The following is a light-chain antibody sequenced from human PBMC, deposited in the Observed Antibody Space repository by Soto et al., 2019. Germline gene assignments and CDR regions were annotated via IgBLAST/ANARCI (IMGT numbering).Light chain of an antibody. CDR3: QQYGSLPYT. Sequence: ENVLTQSPGTLSLSPGERATHSCRASQNVDNNFLAWYQHKPGQPPRLLIFGASIRAAGIPDRFSGSGSGTDFTLSISRLEPEDFVVYHCQQYGSLPYTFGQGTKLDI. CDR2: GAS. V-gene: IGKV3-20*01. CDR1: QNVDNNF. J-gene: IGKJ2*01.